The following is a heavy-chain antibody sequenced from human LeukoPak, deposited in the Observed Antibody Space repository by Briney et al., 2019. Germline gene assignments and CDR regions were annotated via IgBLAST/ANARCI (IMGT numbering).Heavy chain of an antibody. CDR2: IKSKTDGGAT. J-gene: IGHJ6*03. V-gene: IGHV3-15*01. CDR1: GITVTSAW. Sequence: GGSLRLSCAGSGITVTSAWMNWVRQAPGKRLEWVGRIKSKTDGGATDYAAPVKGRFTISRDDSKNTLFLQMNNLRTEDTAMYYCTTERDYHYIYFMDVWGKGTTVTVSS. CDR3: TTERDYHYIYFMDV.